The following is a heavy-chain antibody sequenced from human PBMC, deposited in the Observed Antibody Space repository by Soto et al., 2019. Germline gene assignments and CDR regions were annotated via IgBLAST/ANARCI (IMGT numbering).Heavy chain of an antibody. J-gene: IGHJ4*02. D-gene: IGHD6-13*01. CDR1: GDSVSSDNAA. Sequence: QVQLQQSGPGVVKPSQTLSLTCAISGDSVSSDNAAWDWIRQSPSRGLEWLGRTYYRSKWYHEYGLPVKSRITINPDTSKTQFSLQLNSVTPEDTAVYYCAGEATGSWYTWGQGTLVTVSS. V-gene: IGHV6-1*01. CDR3: AGEATGSWYT. CDR2: TYYRSKWYH.